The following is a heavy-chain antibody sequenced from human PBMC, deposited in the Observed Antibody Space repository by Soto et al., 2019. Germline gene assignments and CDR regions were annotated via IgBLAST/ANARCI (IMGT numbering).Heavy chain of an antibody. V-gene: IGHV4-59*01. Sequence: SETLSLTCPVSGGSISRYYWSWLRQPPGKGLEWIGYIYYSGSTNYNPSLKSRVTISVDTSKNQFSLKLSSVTAADTAVYYCARDSEDYYGSGSFDPWGQGTLVTVSS. CDR2: IYYSGST. CDR3: ARDSEDYYGSGSFDP. D-gene: IGHD3-10*01. CDR1: GGSISRYY. J-gene: IGHJ5*02.